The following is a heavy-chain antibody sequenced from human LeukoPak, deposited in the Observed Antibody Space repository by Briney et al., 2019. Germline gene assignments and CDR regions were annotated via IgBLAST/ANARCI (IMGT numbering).Heavy chain of an antibody. CDR1: GFTFSRDW. Sequence: GGSLRLSCAASGFTFSRDWMHWVRQAPGKGLARVSHINSDGSSTSYADSVKGRFTISRDNAKNTLYLQMNSLRAEDTAVYYCARDRRYGMDVWGEGTTATVSS. CDR3: ARDRRYGMDV. CDR2: INSDGSST. J-gene: IGHJ6*04. V-gene: IGHV3-74*01.